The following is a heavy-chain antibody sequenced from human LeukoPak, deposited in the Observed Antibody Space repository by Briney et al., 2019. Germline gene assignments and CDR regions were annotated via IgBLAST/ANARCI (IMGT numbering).Heavy chain of an antibody. CDR1: GFTFSGYW. V-gene: IGHV3-7*03. D-gene: IGHD3-10*01. J-gene: IGHJ2*01. Sequence: GGSLRLSCAASGFTFSGYWMSWVRQAPGKGLEWVANINQDGSEKYYVDSVKGRFTISRDNAKSSLYLQMNSLRAEDTAVYYCARSGGFGAAFDLWGRGTLVTVSS. CDR3: ARSGGFGAAFDL. CDR2: INQDGSEK.